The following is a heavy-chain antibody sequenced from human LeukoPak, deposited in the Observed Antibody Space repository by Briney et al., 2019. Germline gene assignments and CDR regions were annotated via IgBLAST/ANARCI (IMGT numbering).Heavy chain of an antibody. D-gene: IGHD3-9*01. Sequence: SETLSLTCTVSGGSISSSNWWSWVRQPPGKGLEWIGEIHHSGTTNYKPSLKSRVTISVDKSKNQFSLRLGSATAADTAVYYCTSRRYLDVWGQGTTVTVSS. J-gene: IGHJ6*02. CDR3: TSRRYLDV. CDR1: GGSISSSNW. V-gene: IGHV4-4*02. CDR2: IHHSGTT.